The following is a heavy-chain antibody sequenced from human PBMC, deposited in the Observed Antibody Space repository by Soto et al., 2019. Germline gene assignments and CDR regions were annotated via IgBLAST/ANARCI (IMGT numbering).Heavy chain of an antibody. CDR1: GFTFSSYS. CDR3: ARDYCSGGSCPGYYYMDV. CDR2: ISSSSSYI. D-gene: IGHD2-15*01. J-gene: IGHJ6*03. Sequence: GGSLRLSCAASGFTFSSYSMNWVRQAPGKGLEWVSSISSSSSYIYYADSVKGRFTISRDNAKNSLYLQMNSLRAEDTAVYYCARDYCSGGSCPGYYYMDVWGKGTTVTVSS. V-gene: IGHV3-21*01.